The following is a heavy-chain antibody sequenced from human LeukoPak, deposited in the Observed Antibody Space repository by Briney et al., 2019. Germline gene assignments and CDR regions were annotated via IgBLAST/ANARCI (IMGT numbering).Heavy chain of an antibody. D-gene: IGHD1-26*01. CDR1: GGSISSYY. V-gene: IGHV4-34*01. CDR3: ASSVFDSYSGSSGDY. J-gene: IGHJ4*02. Sequence: SETLSLTCTVSGGSISSYYWSWIRQPPGKGLEWIGEINHSGSTNYNPSLKSRVTISVDTSKNQFSLKLSSVTDADTAVYYCASSVFDSYSGSSGDYWGQGTLVTVSS. CDR2: INHSGST.